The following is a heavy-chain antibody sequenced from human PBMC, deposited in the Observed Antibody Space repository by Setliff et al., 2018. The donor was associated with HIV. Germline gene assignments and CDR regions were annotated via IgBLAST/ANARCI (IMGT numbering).Heavy chain of an antibody. D-gene: IGHD4-4*01. CDR3: ARVRADYKFGSMDV. CDR1: GGSISSYY. CDR2: IYYSGST. V-gene: IGHV4-59*01. J-gene: IGHJ6*04. Sequence: SETLSLTCTVSGGSISSYYWSWIRQPPGKGLEWIGYIYYSGSTNYNPSLKSRATISLDTSKIQFSLKLSSVTAAVTAVYYCARVRADYKFGSMDVWGKGTTVTVSS.